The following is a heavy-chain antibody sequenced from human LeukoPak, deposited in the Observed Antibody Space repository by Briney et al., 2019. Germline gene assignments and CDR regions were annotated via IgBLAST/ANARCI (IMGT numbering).Heavy chain of an antibody. Sequence: GASVKVSCKASGGTFSNSIISWVRQAPGQGLEWMGRIVPIFDTANYAQKFQDRVTITADESTSTAYMELSSLRSEDTAVYYCARGSIAAAGYYFDYWGQGTLVTVSS. CDR2: IVPIFDTA. J-gene: IGHJ4*02. D-gene: IGHD6-13*01. V-gene: IGHV1-69*13. CDR3: ARGSIAAAGYYFDY. CDR1: GGTFSNSI.